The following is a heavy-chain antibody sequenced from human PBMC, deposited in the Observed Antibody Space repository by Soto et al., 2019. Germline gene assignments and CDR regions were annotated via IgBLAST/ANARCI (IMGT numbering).Heavy chain of an antibody. J-gene: IGHJ3*02. D-gene: IGHD3-22*01. CDR1: GGSISSGGYS. V-gene: IGHV4-30-2*01. Sequence: QLQLQESGSGLVKPSQTLSLTCAVSGGSISSGGYSWSWIRQPPGKGLEWIGYIYHSGSTYYNPSLESRVTISVDRSKNQCSLKLSSVTAADTAVYYCARGYYASSGYYSDAFDIWGQGTMVTVSS. CDR3: ARGYYASSGYYSDAFDI. CDR2: IYHSGST.